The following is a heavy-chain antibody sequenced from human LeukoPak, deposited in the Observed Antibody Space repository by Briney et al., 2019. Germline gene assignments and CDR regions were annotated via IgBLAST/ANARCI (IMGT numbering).Heavy chain of an antibody. CDR1: GGSISSSSYY. J-gene: IGHJ4*02. D-gene: IGHD6-19*01. Sequence: PSETLSLTCTVSGGSISSSSYYWGWIRQPPGKGLEWIGSIYYSGSTNYNPSLKSRVTISVDTSKNQFSLKLSSVTAADTAVYYCARGGQAVAGRFDYWGQGTLVSVSS. V-gene: IGHV4-39*07. CDR2: IYYSGST. CDR3: ARGGQAVAGRFDY.